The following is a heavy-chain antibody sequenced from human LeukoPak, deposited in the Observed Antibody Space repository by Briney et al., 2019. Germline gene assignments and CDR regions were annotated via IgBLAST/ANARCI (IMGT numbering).Heavy chain of an antibody. CDR3: ARDWGEDYYDSSGYYDAFDI. V-gene: IGHV3-20*04. J-gene: IGHJ3*02. CDR2: INWNGGST. D-gene: IGHD3-22*01. Sequence: GGSLRLSCAASGFTFDDYGMSWVRQAPGKGLEWVSGINWNGGSTGYADSVKGRFTISRDNAKNSLYLQMNSLRAEDTALYYCARDWGEDYYDSSGYYDAFDIWGQGTMVTVSS. CDR1: GFTFDDYG.